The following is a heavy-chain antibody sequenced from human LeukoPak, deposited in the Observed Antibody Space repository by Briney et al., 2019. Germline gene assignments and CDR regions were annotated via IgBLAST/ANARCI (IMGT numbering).Heavy chain of an antibody. J-gene: IGHJ5*02. CDR1: GWSFSGYY. CDR3: ASRNWFDP. V-gene: IGHV4-34*01. CDR2: INHSGST. Sequence: PSETLSLTCAVYGWSFSGYYWSWLRQPQGKGLEWMGEINHSGSTNYNPSLKSRVTISVDTSKNQFSLKLSSVTAADTAVYYCASRNWFDPWGQGTLVTVSS.